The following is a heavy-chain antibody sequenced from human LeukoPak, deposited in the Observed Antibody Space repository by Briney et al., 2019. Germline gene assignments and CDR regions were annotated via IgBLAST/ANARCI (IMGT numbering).Heavy chain of an antibody. CDR1: GFTFSDYY. Sequence: GGSLRLSCAASGFTFSDYYMSWIRQAPGKGLEWVSYISGSGSTVYYAASVRGRFAISRDNAKNSLFLQMNSLRAEDTAVYYCARDRGNSDPGDWFDSWGQGTLVTVSS. CDR3: ARDRGNSDPGDWFDS. D-gene: IGHD4-23*01. J-gene: IGHJ5*01. V-gene: IGHV3-11*01. CDR2: ISGSGSTV.